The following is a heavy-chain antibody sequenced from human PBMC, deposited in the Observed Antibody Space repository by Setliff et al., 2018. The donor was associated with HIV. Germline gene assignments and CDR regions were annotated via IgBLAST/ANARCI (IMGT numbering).Heavy chain of an antibody. CDR3: ARARRAGSGPKYFQH. D-gene: IGHD2-15*01. J-gene: IGHJ1*01. V-gene: IGHV4-34*01. CDR1: GGSFNGYY. Sequence: PSETLSLTCAVYGGSFNGYYWSWIRQPPGEGLEWIGEINQSGSTNYNPSLKSRVTMSVDKSKNQFSLRLSSVTAADTAVYYCARARRAGSGPKYFQHWGQGTLVTVSS. CDR2: INQSGST.